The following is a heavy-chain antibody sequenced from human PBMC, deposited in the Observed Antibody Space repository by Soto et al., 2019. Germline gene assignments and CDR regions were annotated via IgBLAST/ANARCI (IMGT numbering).Heavy chain of an antibody. J-gene: IGHJ6*02. CDR1: GGSFSGYY. D-gene: IGHD3-22*01. Sequence: SETLSLTCAVYGGSFSGYYWSWIRQPPGKGLEWIGEINHSGGTNYNPSLKSRVTISVDTSKNQFSLKLSSVTAADTAVYYCARDRYYYDSSGYYYPYYYYGMDVWGQGTTVTVSS. CDR3: ARDRYYYDSSGYYYPYYYYGMDV. CDR2: INHSGGT. V-gene: IGHV4-34*01.